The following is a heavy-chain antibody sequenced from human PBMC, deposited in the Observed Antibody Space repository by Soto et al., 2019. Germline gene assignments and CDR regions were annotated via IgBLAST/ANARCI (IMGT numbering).Heavy chain of an antibody. D-gene: IGHD6-19*01. J-gene: IGHJ3*01. CDR3: ARGGSSDWQVAFDF. Sequence: SETLSRTWTVYGGSFSCYFWNWIRQSPGKGLEWIGKVNHNGRNNYNPSLKSRVTISMDMSKNQFSLKLTSVTAADTAVYYCARGGSSDWQVAFDFWGQGTMVTVSS. V-gene: IGHV4-34*01. CDR2: VNHNGRN. CDR1: GGSFSCYF.